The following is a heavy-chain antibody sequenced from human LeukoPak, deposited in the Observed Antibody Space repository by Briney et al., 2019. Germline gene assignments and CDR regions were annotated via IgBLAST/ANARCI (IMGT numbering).Heavy chain of an antibody. CDR2: IYPNNGAT. Sequence: ASVRVSCKASGYTFSGTGWYLYWLRQAPGQGLECMGWIYPNNGATAYALKFQGRVAMTRDTSITTAYMELSRLRPDDTAVYYCARDGPAQTVDFDYWGQGTLVTVSS. V-gene: IGHV1-2*02. CDR3: ARDGPAQTVDFDY. J-gene: IGHJ4*02. CDR1: GYTFSGTGWY. D-gene: IGHD4-17*01.